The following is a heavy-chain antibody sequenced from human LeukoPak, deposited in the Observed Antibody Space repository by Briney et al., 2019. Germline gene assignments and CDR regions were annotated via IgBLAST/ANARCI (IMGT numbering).Heavy chain of an antibody. CDR2: ISAYNGNT. V-gene: IGHV1-18*01. CDR1: GYTFTSYG. CDR3: AKGIVGVIATNYFDY. D-gene: IGHD3-22*01. Sequence: ASVKVSCKASGYTFTSYGISWVRQAPGQGLEWMGWISAYNGNTNYAQKLQGRVTMTTDTSTSTAYMELRSLRSDDTAAYFCAKGIVGVIATNYFDYWGQGTLVTVSS. J-gene: IGHJ4*02.